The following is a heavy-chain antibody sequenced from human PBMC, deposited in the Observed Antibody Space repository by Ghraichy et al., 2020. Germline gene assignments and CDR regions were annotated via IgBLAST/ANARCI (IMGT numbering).Heavy chain of an antibody. V-gene: IGHV3-53*01. CDR1: GFTVSSNY. Sequence: GSRRLSCAASGFTVSSNYMSWVRQAPGKGLEWVSVIYSGGSTYYADSVKGRFTISRDNSKNTLYLQMNSLRAEDTAVYYCASREANIAAAVYFDYWGQGTLVTVSS. CDR3: ASREANIAAAVYFDY. CDR2: IYSGGST. D-gene: IGHD6-13*01. J-gene: IGHJ4*02.